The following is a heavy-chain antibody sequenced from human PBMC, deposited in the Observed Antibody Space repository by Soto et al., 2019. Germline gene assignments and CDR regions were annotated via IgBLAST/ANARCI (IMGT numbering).Heavy chain of an antibody. Sequence: QVQLQESGPGLLKPSQTLSLTCTVSGGSISSGDYYWSWIRQPPGKGLEWIGYIYYSGSTYYNPSLKSRVTISGDTSKNQFSLKLSSVTAADTAVYYCARNKGYSYGSYYYYGMDVWGQGTTVTVSS. CDR1: GGSISSGDYY. V-gene: IGHV4-30-4*01. CDR3: ARNKGYSYGSYYYYGMDV. CDR2: IYYSGST. J-gene: IGHJ6*02. D-gene: IGHD5-18*01.